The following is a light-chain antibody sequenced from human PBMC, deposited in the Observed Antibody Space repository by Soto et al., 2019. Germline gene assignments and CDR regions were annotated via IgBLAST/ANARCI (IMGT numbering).Light chain of an antibody. CDR3: CSFQGLYPYL. J-gene: IGLJ1*01. CDR2: DVI. CDR1: GLDVGFCDC. Sequence: QSVLTPPGSVSGSPGQSVAIAFTGTGLDVGFCDCVSWLQQHPGKVAELIIYDVIQRPSGVPDRFSGSKSGNTASLTISGLPPDDEPDYSCCSFQGLYPYLFETGTKATV. V-gene: IGLV2-11*01.